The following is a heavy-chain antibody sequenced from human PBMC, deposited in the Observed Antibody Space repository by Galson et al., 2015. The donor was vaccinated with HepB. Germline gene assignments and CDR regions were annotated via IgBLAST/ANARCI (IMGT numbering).Heavy chain of an antibody. V-gene: IGHV1-46*01. CDR2: INPSGGST. CDR1: GYTFTGYY. D-gene: IGHD4-17*01. CDR3: ARETTVTTLPRGFYELDTFDY. J-gene: IGHJ4*02. Sequence: SVKVSCKASGYTFTGYYMHWVRQAPGQGLEWMGIINPSGGSTSYAQKFQGRVTMTRDTSTSTVYMELSSLRSEDTAVYYCARETTVTTLPRGFYELDTFDYWGQGTLVTVSS.